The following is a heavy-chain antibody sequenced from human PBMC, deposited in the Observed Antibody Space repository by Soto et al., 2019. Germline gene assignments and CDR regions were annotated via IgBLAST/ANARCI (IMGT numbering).Heavy chain of an antibody. CDR1: GYTLTSYG. J-gene: IGHJ6*02. CDR3: ARDCSGGSCYSGYYYYGMDV. V-gene: IGHV1-18*01. Sequence: SVKVSCKASGYTLTSYGISWVRQAPGQGLEWMGWISAYNGNTNYAQKLQGRVTMTTDTSTSTAYMELRSLRSDDTAVYYCARDCSGGSCYSGYYYYGMDVWGQGTTVTVSS. D-gene: IGHD2-15*01. CDR2: ISAYNGNT.